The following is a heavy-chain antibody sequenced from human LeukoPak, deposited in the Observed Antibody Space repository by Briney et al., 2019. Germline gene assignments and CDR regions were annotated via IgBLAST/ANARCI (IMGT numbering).Heavy chain of an antibody. CDR1: GFTFSDYF. Sequence: GGSLRLSCGASGFTFSDYFMTWIRQAPGKGLEWVSYITSSSSYTNYADSVKGRFTISRDNAKNSLFLQMNSLRAEDTAVYYCASFSEGWGQGTLVTVSS. CDR2: ITSSSSYT. J-gene: IGHJ4*02. CDR3: ASFSEG. D-gene: IGHD1-14*01. V-gene: IGHV3-11*03.